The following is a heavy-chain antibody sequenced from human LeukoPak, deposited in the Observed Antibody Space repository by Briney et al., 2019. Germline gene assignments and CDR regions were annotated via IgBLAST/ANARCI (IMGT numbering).Heavy chain of an antibody. J-gene: IGHJ4*02. CDR2: VYYSGTT. CDR3: ARVQGEVDTAMVF. Sequence: SETLSLTCTVSGGSINSSNYYWGWIRQPPGKGLEWIGTVYYSGTTYYNPSLKSRVTISVDLSKNQFSLQLSSVTVADTAVYYCARVQGEVDTAMVFWGQGTLVTVSS. CDR1: GGSINSSNYY. V-gene: IGHV4-39*07. D-gene: IGHD5-18*01.